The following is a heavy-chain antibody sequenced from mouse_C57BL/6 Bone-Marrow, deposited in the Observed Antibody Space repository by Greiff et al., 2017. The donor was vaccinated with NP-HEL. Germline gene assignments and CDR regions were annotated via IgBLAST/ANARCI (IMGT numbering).Heavy chain of an antibody. CDR2: ILPGSGST. J-gene: IGHJ4*01. V-gene: IGHV1-9*01. Sequence: QVQLKESGAELMKPGASVKLSCKATGYTFTGYWIEWVKQRPGHGLEWIGEILPGSGSTNYNEKFKGKATFTADTSSNTAYMQLSSLTTEDSAIYYCARRRLQLRLPYYYAMDYWGQGTSVTVSS. CDR1: GYTFTGYW. D-gene: IGHD3-2*02. CDR3: ARRRLQLRLPYYYAMDY.